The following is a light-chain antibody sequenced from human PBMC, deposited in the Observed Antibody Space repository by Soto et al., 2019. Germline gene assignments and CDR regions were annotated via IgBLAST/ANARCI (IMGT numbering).Light chain of an antibody. CDR1: SSNIGAGRD. Sequence: QSVLTQPPSVSGAPGQRVTISCTGSSSNIGAGRDVHWYQQLPGTAPKLLIYGNSNRPSGVPDRFSVSKSGDTASLTVSGLQAEDEAEYYCSSYAGSDNYVVFGGGTQLTVL. J-gene: IGLJ2*01. CDR2: GNS. V-gene: IGLV1-40*01. CDR3: SSYAGSDNYVV.